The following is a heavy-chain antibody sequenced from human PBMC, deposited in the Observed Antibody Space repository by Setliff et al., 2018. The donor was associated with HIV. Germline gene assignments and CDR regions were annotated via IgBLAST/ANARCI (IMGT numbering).Heavy chain of an antibody. Sequence: SETLSLTYTVSGGSISSTYWSWIRQPPGKGLEWIGYIYYTGTTDYSPSFKSRVTISLDTSKTQFSLKLNSVTAADTAVYYCARGQPQGGGTYWSAFDIWGQGTMVTVSS. CDR3: ARGQPQGGGTYWSAFDI. J-gene: IGHJ3*02. V-gene: IGHV4-59*01. CDR1: GGSISSTY. D-gene: IGHD1-26*01. CDR2: IYYTGTT.